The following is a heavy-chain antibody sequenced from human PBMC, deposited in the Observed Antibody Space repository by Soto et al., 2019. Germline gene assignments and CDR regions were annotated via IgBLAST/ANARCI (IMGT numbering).Heavy chain of an antibody. CDR3: ARVYSSGWYGQGSAFDI. CDR2: IIPIFGTA. CDR1: GGTFSSYA. D-gene: IGHD6-19*01. Sequence: SVKVSCKASGGTFSSYAISWVRQAPGQGLEWMGGIIPIFGTANYAQKFQGRVTITADESTSTAYMELSSLRSEDTAVYYCARVYSSGWYGQGSAFDIWGQGTXVTVSS. J-gene: IGHJ3*02. V-gene: IGHV1-69*13.